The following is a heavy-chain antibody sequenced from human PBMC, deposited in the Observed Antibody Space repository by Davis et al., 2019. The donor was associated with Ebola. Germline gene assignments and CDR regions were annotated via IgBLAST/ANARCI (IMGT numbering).Heavy chain of an antibody. J-gene: IGHJ4*02. Sequence: GESLKISCAASGFTFSSYAMSWVRQAPGKGLEWVSAIRGSGRTIYYTDSVKGRFTISRDNSKNTLYLQMNSLRADDTAVYHCAKDSISMAALHDDWGQGTLVTVSS. V-gene: IGHV3-23*01. CDR1: GFTFSSYA. CDR3: AKDSISMAALHDD. CDR2: IRGSGRTI. D-gene: IGHD6-19*01.